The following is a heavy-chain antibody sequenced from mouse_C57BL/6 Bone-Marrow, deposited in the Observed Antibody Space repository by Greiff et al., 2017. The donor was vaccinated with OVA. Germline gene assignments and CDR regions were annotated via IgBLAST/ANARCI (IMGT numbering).Heavy chain of an antibody. CDR2: INPSSGYT. J-gene: IGHJ4*01. CDR1: GYTFTSYT. Sequence: QVQLQQSGAELARPGASVKMSCKVSGYTFTSYTMHWVKQRPGQGLEWIGYINPSSGYTKYNQKFKDKATLTADKSSSTAYMQLSSLTSEDSAVYYCARSTVVADENYYAMDYWGQGTSVTVSS. V-gene: IGHV1-4*01. CDR3: ARSTVVADENYYAMDY. D-gene: IGHD1-1*01.